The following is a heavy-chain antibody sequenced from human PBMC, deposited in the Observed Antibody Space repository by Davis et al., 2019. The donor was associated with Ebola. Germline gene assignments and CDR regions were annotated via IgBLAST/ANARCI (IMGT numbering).Heavy chain of an antibody. CDR2: INPNNGYT. CDR3: ASRPETSLDC. V-gene: IGHV1-2*06. CDR1: GDRFTVYY. D-gene: IGHD1-14*01. Sequence: ASVKVSCKASGDRFTVYYMHWVRQAPGQGLEWMGRINPNNGYTDYAKNFQDRVTMTRDTSISTAYMELSRLTSDDTAVYFRASRPETSLDCWGQGTLVTVSS. J-gene: IGHJ4*02.